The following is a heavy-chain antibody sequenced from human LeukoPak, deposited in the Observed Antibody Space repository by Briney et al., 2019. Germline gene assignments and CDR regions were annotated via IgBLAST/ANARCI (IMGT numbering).Heavy chain of an antibody. CDR1: GFTFSSHW. CDR2: INSDGSTT. D-gene: IGHD3-22*01. Sequence: GGSLRLSCAASGFTFSSHWMHWVRHAPGKGLLWVSRINSDGSTTSYADSVKGRFTISRDNTKNTLYLQMNSLRAEDTSVYYCAGATYYNDSSGYADIWGQGTMVTVSS. CDR3: AGATYYNDSSGYADI. V-gene: IGHV3-74*01. J-gene: IGHJ3*02.